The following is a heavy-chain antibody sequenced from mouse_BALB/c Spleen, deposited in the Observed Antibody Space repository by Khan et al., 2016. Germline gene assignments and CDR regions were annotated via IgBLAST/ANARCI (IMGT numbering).Heavy chain of an antibody. CDR2: ITYSGTT. Sequence: EVQLKESGPGLVKPSQSLSLTCTVTGYSITSDYAWNWIRQFPGNTLEWMGYITYSGTTTYNPSLKSRISITRDTSKNQFFLQLNSVTTEDTATYYCARWLDAMDYWGQGTSVTVSS. CDR1: GYSITSDYA. CDR3: ARWLDAMDY. D-gene: IGHD2-2*01. V-gene: IGHV3-2*02. J-gene: IGHJ4*01.